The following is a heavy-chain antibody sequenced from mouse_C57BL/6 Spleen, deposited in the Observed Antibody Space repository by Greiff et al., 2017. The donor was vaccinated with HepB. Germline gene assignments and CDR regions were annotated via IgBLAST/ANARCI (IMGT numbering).Heavy chain of an antibody. Sequence: QVQLQQPGAELVKPGASVKMSCKASGYTFTSYWITWVKQRPGQGLEWIGEIYPGSGSTNYNEKFKSKATLTVDTSSSTAYMQLSSLTSEDSAVYYCARRGYYGNYGGSMDYWGQGTSVTVSS. V-gene: IGHV1-55*01. CDR2: IYPGSGST. D-gene: IGHD2-1*01. CDR3: ARRGYYGNYGGSMDY. CDR1: GYTFTSYW. J-gene: IGHJ4*01.